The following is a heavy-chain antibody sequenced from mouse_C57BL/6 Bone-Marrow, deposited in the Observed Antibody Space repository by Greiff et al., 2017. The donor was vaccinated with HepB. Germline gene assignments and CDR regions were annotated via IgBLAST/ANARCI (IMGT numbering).Heavy chain of an antibody. D-gene: IGHD1-1*01. CDR3: ARVPFYYGSSSHFDY. CDR1: GYSITSGYY. J-gene: IGHJ2*01. V-gene: IGHV3-6*01. CDR2: ISYDGSN. Sequence: EVQVVESGPGLVKPSQSLSLTCSVTGYSITSGYYWNWIRQFPGNKLEWMGYISYDGSNNYNPSLKNRISITRDTSKNQFFLKLNSVTTEDTATYYCARVPFYYGSSSHFDYWGQGTTLTVSS.